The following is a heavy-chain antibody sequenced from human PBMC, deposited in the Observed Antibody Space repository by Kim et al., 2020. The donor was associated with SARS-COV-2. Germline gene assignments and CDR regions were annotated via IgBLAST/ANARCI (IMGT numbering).Heavy chain of an antibody. D-gene: IGHD3-9*01. CDR1: GYSISSCYY. Sequence: SETLSLTCTVSGYSISSCYYWGWIRQPPGKGLEWIGSIYHSGSTYYNPSLKSRVTISVDTSKNQFSLKLSSVTAADTAVYYCARDPMSYYDILTGPYGYYFDYWGQGTLVTVSS. CDR2: IYHSGST. CDR3: ARDPMSYYDILTGPYGYYFDY. V-gene: IGHV4-38-2*02. J-gene: IGHJ4*02.